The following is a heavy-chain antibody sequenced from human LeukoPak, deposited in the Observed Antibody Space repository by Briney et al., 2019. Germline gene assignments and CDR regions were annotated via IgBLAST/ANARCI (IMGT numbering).Heavy chain of an antibody. CDR1: GGSFSDYY. J-gene: IGHJ5*02. D-gene: IGHD5-24*01. CDR3: ARRGREVYNFDQ. V-gene: IGHV4-34*01. CDR2: INHSGST. Sequence: SETLSLTCAVYGGSFSDYYWSWIRQPPGKGLEWIGEINHSGSTNYNPSLKSRVTISVDTSKNQFSLKLSSVTAADMAVYYCARRGREVYNFDQWGQGTLVTVSS.